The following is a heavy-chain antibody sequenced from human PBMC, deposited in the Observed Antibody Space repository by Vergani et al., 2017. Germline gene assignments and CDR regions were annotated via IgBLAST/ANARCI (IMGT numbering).Heavy chain of an antibody. CDR2: TYYRSKWYN. D-gene: IGHD2-2*01. V-gene: IGHV6-1*01. CDR1: GDSVSSNSAA. Sequence: QVQLQQSGPGLVKPSQTLSLTCSISGDSVSSNSAAWNWIRQSPSRGFEWLGRTYYRSKWYNDYAVSVKSRITINPDTSKNQFSLKLNSVTTEDTAVYYCARIMTGGPYQQGIFDYWGQGTLVTVSS. J-gene: IGHJ4*02. CDR3: ARIMTGGPYQQGIFDY.